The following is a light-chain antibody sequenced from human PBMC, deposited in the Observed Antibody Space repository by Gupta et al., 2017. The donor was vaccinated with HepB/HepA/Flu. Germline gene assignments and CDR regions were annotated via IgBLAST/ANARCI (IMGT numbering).Light chain of an antibody. CDR1: QCRVYSDGSIY. Sequence: VMTQSPLLLPVTLGQPASHACRDSQCRVYSDGSIYLHWFQQRPGQAPRRLIYEVSKRDSGVPDRFSGSGSGTDFTLKISRVEAEDAGVYYCRQAVCPPYTFGQGTKVEIK. J-gene: IGKJ2*01. V-gene: IGKV2-30*01. CDR2: EVS. CDR3: RQAVCPPYT.